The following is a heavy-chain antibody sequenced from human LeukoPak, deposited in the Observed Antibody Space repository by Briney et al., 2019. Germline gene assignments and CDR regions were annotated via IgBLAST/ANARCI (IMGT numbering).Heavy chain of an antibody. CDR3: ARARSQQWLVQHYYYYYMDV. CDR1: GFTFSSYD. J-gene: IGHJ6*03. CDR2: IGTAGDI. D-gene: IGHD6-19*01. V-gene: IGHV3-13*01. Sequence: PGGSLRFSCAASGFTFSSYDMHWVRQATGKGLEWVSGIGTAGDIYYPDSVKGRFTISRDNAKNSLYLQMNSLRAEDTAVYYCARARSQQWLVQHYYYYYMDVWGKGTTVTISS.